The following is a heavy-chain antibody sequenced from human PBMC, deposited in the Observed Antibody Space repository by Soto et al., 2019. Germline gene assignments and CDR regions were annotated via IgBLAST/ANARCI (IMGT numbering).Heavy chain of an antibody. V-gene: IGHV1-18*01. CDR3: ARDCSYYDSSGCFEY. CDR2: ISAYNGNT. J-gene: IGHJ4*02. D-gene: IGHD3-22*01. Sequence: QVQLVQSGAEVKKPGASVKFSCKASGYTFTSYGITWVRQAPGQGLEWMGWISAYNGNTNYAQKLQGRVTMTTDTSTSTADMELRSLRTDDTAVYYCARDCSYYDSSGCFEYWVQGPLVAVSS. CDR1: GYTFTSYG.